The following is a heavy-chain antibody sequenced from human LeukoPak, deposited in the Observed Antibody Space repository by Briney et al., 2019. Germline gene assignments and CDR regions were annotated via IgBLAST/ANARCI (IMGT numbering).Heavy chain of an antibody. V-gene: IGHV3-7*01. CDR3: VRGHYADY. CDR2: IKPDGSEE. J-gene: IGHJ4*02. Sequence: GGSLRLSCAASGFAFGSYYMNWVRQAPGKGLGWVANIKPDGSEENYVDSVRGRFTISRDNAKNSVYLQMNSLRADDTALYYCVRGHYADYTSQGTLVTVSS. CDR1: GFAFGSYY.